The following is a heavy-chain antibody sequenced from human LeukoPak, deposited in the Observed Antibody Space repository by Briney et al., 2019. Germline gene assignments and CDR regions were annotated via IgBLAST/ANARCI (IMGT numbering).Heavy chain of an antibody. CDR1: RVASTVYN. CDR2: ISISSGAT. Sequence: GSLRLSCAASRVASTVYNTGSIPHGPQEGLGWVSYISISSGATNTTDPVKGRFTISRASAKNSLYLQINSLRAEDTAGYYCAGPSRRYSGYDLDYWGQGALVTVSS. CDR3: AGPSRRYSGYDLDY. V-gene: IGHV3-11*03. D-gene: IGHD5-12*01. J-gene: IGHJ4*02.